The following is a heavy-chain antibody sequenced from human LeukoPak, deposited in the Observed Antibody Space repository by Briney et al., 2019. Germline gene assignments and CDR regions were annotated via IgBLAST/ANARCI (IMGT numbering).Heavy chain of an antibody. CDR3: ARAPRNSSTMLDF. D-gene: IGHD6-13*01. CDR1: GYTFTSYW. J-gene: IGHJ4*02. V-gene: IGHV1-46*01. Sequence: ASVKVSCKASGYTFTSYWIQWVRQAPGQGLEWMGLINPDGGRTAYAHRFQGRVIMTRDTSTSTAYMDLSSLRSEDTAVYHCARAPRNSSTMLDFWGQGTLVTISS. CDR2: INPDGGRT.